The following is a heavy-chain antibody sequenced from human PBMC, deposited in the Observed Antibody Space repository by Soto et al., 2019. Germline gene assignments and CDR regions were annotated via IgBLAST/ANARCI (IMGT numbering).Heavy chain of an antibody. Sequence: GGSLRLSCVASGFPFSSYAMSWVRQTPGKGLEWVSGISGSGGRTYYADSVKGRFTISRDNSKNTLYLQMNSLRAEDTAVYYCAKGGSGSYYKTNYFDYWGQGALVTVSS. V-gene: IGHV3-23*01. D-gene: IGHD3-10*01. CDR3: AKGGSGSYYKTNYFDY. CDR2: ISGSGGRT. CDR1: GFPFSSYA. J-gene: IGHJ4*02.